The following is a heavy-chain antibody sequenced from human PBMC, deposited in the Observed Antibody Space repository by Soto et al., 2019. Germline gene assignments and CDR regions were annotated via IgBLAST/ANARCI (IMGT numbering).Heavy chain of an antibody. Sequence: RSLTCSVSGGSVRSGSYYWTWIRQPAGKGLEWIGYIYQSGTTNYNASLKSRVTISIDTSKNQFFLKLNSVTAADTAVYYCARDSSGRNGYWGQGTLVTVSS. CDR2: IYQSGTT. V-gene: IGHV4-61*01. D-gene: IGHD3-22*01. J-gene: IGHJ4*02. CDR3: ARDSSGRNGY. CDR1: GGSVRSGSYY.